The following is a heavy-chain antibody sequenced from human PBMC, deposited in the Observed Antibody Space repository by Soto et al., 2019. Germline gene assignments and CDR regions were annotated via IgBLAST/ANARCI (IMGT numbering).Heavy chain of an antibody. D-gene: IGHD3-22*01. CDR2: IIPIFGTA. V-gene: IGHV1-69*01. CDR1: GGTFSSYA. CDR3: ARVYYDSSGYSYYYYYGMDV. Sequence: QVQLVQSGAEVKKPGSSVKVSCKASGGTFSSYAISWVRQAPGQGLEWMGGIIPIFGTANYAQKFQGRVTITADESTSTAYMELSSLSSEDTAVYYCARVYYDSSGYSYYYYYGMDVWGQGTTVTVSS. J-gene: IGHJ6*02.